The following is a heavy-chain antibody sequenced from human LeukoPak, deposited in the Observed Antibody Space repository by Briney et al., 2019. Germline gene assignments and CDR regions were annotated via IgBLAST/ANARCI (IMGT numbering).Heavy chain of an antibody. Sequence: GGSLRLSCAASGFTFSSHWMHWVRQAPGKGLVWVSRINGDGSNTTYADSVKGRFTISRDNAKNTLYLQMNSLRAEDTAVYYCARAWAPSAYYYYYDMDVWGQGTTVTVSS. CDR2: INGDGSNT. CDR1: GFTFSSHW. V-gene: IGHV3-74*03. J-gene: IGHJ6*02. CDR3: ARAWAPSAYYYYYDMDV. D-gene: IGHD3-16*01.